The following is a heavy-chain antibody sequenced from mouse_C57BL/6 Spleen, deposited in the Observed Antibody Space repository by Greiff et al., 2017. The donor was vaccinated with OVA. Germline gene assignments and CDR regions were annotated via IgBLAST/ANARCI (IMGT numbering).Heavy chain of an antibody. CDR2: ISDGGSYT. CDR3: ARDLYYGSSDWYFDV. V-gene: IGHV5-4*01. D-gene: IGHD1-1*01. CDR1: GFTFSSYA. J-gene: IGHJ1*03. Sequence: DVKLVESGGGLVKPGGSLKLSCAASGFTFSSYAMSWVRQTPEKRLEWVATISDGGSYTYYPDNVKGRFTISRDNAKNNLYLQMSHLKSEDTAMYYCARDLYYGSSDWYFDVWGTGTTVTVSS.